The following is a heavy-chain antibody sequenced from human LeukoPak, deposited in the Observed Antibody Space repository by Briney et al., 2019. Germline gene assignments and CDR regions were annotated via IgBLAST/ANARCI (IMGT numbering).Heavy chain of an antibody. V-gene: IGHV1-18*01. CDR3: ARDGYYDILTGYRLFDY. J-gene: IGHJ4*02. CDR2: ISAYNGNT. D-gene: IGHD3-9*01. Sequence: ASVKVSCKASGGTFSSYAISWVRQAPGQGLEWMGWISAYNGNTNYAQKLQGRVTMTTDTSTSTAYMELRSLRSDDTAVYYCARDGYYDILTGYRLFDYWGQGTLVTVSS. CDR1: GGTFSSYA.